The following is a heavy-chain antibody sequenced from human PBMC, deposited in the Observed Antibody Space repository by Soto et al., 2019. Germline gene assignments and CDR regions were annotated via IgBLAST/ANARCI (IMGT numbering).Heavy chain of an antibody. CDR2: IIPILGIA. V-gene: IGHV1-69*02. CDR3: ATGECDGSRSSNDY. J-gene: IGHJ4*02. D-gene: IGHD6-6*01. Sequence: SVKGSCKASGGTFSSYTINWVRQAPGQGLEWMGRIIPILGIANYAQKFQGRVTITADKSTSTAYMELSSLRSEDTAVYYCATGECDGSRSSNDYRGQRPLVTVS. CDR1: GGTFSSYT.